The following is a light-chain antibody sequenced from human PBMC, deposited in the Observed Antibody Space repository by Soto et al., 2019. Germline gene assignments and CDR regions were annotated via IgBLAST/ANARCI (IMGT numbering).Light chain of an antibody. CDR2: GNS. J-gene: IGLJ1*01. Sequence: QSVLTQPPSVSGAPGQGVTISCPGSSSNIGAHYDVHWYQQLPGTAPKLLIYGNSNRPSGVPDRFSGSKSGTSASLAITGLQAEDEADYYCQSYDNSLSVYVFGTGTKVTV. CDR1: SSNIGAHYD. V-gene: IGLV1-40*01. CDR3: QSYDNSLSVYV.